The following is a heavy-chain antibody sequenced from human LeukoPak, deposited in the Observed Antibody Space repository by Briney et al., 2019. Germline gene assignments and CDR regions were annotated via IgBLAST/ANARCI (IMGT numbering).Heavy chain of an antibody. J-gene: IGHJ4*02. CDR2: IGSKAYGGTT. V-gene: IGHV3-49*03. CDR1: GFTFGDYA. CDR3: TRFTVLSYGDYYFDY. D-gene: IGHD5-18*01. Sequence: GGSLRLSCTASGFTFGDYAMSWFRQAPGKGLEWVGFIGSKAYGGTTEYAASVKGRFTISRDDSKSIAYLQMNSLKTEDTAVYYCTRFTVLSYGDYYFDYWGQGTLVTVSS.